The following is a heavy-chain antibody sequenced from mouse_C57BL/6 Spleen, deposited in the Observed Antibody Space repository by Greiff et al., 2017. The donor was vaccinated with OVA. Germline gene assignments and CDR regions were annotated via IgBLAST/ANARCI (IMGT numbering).Heavy chain of an antibody. Sequence: EVQVVESGTVLARPGASVKMSCKTSGYTFTSYWMHWVKQRPGQGLEWLGAIYPGNSDTSYTQKFKGKAKLTAVTSASTAYMELSSLTNEDAAVDYCTRWGYGNYGDCFAYWGQGTLVTVSA. CDR1: GYTFTSYW. J-gene: IGHJ3*01. V-gene: IGHV1-5*01. CDR3: TRWGYGNYGDCFAY. D-gene: IGHD2-1*01. CDR2: IYPGNSDT.